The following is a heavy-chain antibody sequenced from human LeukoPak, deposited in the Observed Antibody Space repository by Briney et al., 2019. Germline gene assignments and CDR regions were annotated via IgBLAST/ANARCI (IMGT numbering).Heavy chain of an antibody. CDR3: ARGQGERFLEWLSINWFDP. CDR2: IYHSGST. D-gene: IGHD3-3*01. V-gene: IGHV4-4*02. Sequence: SGTLSLTCAVSGGSISSSNWWSWVRQPPGKGLEWIGEIYHSGSTYYNPSLKSRVTISVDRSKNQFSLKLSSVTAADTAVYYCARGQGERFLEWLSINWFDPWGQGTLVTVSS. J-gene: IGHJ5*02. CDR1: GGSISSSNW.